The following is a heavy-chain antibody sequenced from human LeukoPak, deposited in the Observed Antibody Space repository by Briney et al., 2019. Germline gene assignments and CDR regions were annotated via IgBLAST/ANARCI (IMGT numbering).Heavy chain of an antibody. CDR3: ARGAVDSAVVSDY. Sequence: GGSLRLSCAASGFLVSSNYMSWVRQAPGKGLEWVSVIYSDGGTYYADSVKGRFTISRDNSKSTLYLQMISLRAEDTAMYYCARGAVDSAVVSDYWGQGTLVTVSS. V-gene: IGHV3-66*01. D-gene: IGHD5-18*01. CDR1: GFLVSSNY. CDR2: IYSDGGT. J-gene: IGHJ4*02.